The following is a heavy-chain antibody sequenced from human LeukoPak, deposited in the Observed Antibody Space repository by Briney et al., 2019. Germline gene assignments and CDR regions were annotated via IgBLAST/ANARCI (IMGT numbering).Heavy chain of an antibody. CDR3: AKDIAQAAAELGPGAFDI. CDR2: ISWNSGSI. CDR1: GFTFDDYA. D-gene: IGHD6-13*01. V-gene: IGHV3-9*03. J-gene: IGHJ3*02. Sequence: PGGSLRLSCAASGFTFDDYAMHWVRQAPGKGLEWVSGISWNSGSIGYADSVKGRFTISRDNAKNSLYLQMNSLRAEDMALYYCAKDIAQAAAELGPGAFDIWGQGTMVTVSS.